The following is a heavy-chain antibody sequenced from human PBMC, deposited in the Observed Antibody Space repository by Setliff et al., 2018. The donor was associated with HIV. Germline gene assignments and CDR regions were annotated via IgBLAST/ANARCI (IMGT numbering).Heavy chain of an antibody. CDR3: ARGEFYDF. J-gene: IGHJ4*02. CDR1: GGSFSGYH. CDR2: VDHSGST. Sequence: SETLSLTCAVYGGSFSGYHWNWIRQPPGKGLEWIGEVDHSGSTYYNPSLKTQVTISEDTSKNQFSLRLKSVTAADTAVYYCARGEFYDFWGQGTLVTVSS. V-gene: IGHV4-34*01. D-gene: IGHD3-3*01.